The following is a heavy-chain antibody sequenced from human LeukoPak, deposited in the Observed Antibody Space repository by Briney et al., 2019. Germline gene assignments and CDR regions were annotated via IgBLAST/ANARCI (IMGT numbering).Heavy chain of an antibody. CDR3: ARDPAEDVVPAAITYWYFDL. CDR2: ISSDGSNK. Sequence: PGRSLRLSCAASGFTFNSHAMHWVRQAPGEGLEWVAVISSDGSNKYYADSVKGRFTISRDNAKNSLYLQMNSLRAEDTAVYYCARDPAEDVVPAAITYWYFDLWGRGTLVTVSS. D-gene: IGHD2-2*02. J-gene: IGHJ2*01. CDR1: GFTFNSHA. V-gene: IGHV3-30-3*01.